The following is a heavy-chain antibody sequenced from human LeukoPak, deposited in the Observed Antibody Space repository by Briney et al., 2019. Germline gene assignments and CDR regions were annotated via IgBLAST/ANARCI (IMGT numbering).Heavy chain of an antibody. J-gene: IGHJ4*02. CDR3: ARSATYYYDSSGQLNFDY. CDR1: GFSLSTRGMC. D-gene: IGHD3-22*01. V-gene: IGHV2-70*11. Sequence: SRPALVKPTQTLTLTCTFSGFSLSTRGMCMSWIRQPPGKALEWLARIDWDYDKYYSTSLKTRLTISKDTSKNQVALTMTNMDPVDTATYYCARSATYYYDSSGQLNFDYWGQGTLVTVSS. CDR2: IDWDYDK.